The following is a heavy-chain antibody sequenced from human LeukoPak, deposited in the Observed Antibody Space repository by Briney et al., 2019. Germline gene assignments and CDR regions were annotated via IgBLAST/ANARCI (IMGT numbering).Heavy chain of an antibody. J-gene: IGHJ2*01. V-gene: IGHV3-30*02. CDR1: GFTFSSYG. Sequence: GGSLRLSCAASGFTFSSYGMHWVRQAPGKWLEWVAFIRYDGSNKYYADSAKGRFTISRDNSKNTLYLQMNSLRAEDTAVYYCAGSMPVQLGLSFDLWGRGTLVTVSS. CDR2: IRYDGSNK. D-gene: IGHD6-13*01. CDR3: AGSMPVQLGLSFDL.